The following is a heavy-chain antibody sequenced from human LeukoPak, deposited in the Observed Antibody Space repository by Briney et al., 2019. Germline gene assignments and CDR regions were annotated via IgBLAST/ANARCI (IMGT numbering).Heavy chain of an antibody. CDR2: ISSGGSVI. CDR1: GFIFSNYE. Sequence: GGSLRLSCRASGFIFSNYEMNWVRQAPGKGLEWVTYISSGGSVIYSADSVKGRFTISRDNAKNSLYLQMNSLRAEDTAVYYCARYGSSWSFDYWGQGTLVTVSS. CDR3: ARYGSSWSFDY. V-gene: IGHV3-48*03. J-gene: IGHJ4*02. D-gene: IGHD6-13*01.